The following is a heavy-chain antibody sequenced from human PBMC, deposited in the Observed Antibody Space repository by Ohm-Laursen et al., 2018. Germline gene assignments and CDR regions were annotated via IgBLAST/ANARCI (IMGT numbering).Heavy chain of an antibody. J-gene: IGHJ4*02. CDR2: IYYSGST. D-gene: IGHD6-19*01. Sequence: PGTLSLTCSVSGDSISSSSYYWGWIRQPPGKGLEWIGSIYYSGSTYYNPSLKSRVTISVDTSKNQFSLKLSSVTAADTAVYYCARLPISGLPIDYWGQGTLVTVSS. CDR3: ARLPISGLPIDY. CDR1: GDSISSSSYY. V-gene: IGHV4-39*01.